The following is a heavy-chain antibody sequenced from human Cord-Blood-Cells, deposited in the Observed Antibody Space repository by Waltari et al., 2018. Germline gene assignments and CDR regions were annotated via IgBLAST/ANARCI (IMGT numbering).Heavy chain of an antibody. D-gene: IGHD1-26*01. CDR3: AKDGYSGSYADY. CDR1: GFTFSSYG. V-gene: IGHV3-30*18. J-gene: IGHJ4*02. CDR2: ISYDGSNK. Sequence: QVQLVESGGGVVQPGRSLRLSCAASGFTFSSYGMHWVRQAPGKGLEWVAVISYDGSNKYYADSVKGRFTISRDNSKNTLHLQMNSLRAEDTAVYYCAKDGYSGSYADYWGQGTLVTVSS.